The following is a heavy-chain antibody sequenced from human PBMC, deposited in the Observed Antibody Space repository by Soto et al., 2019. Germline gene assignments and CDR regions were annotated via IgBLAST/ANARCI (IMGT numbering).Heavy chain of an antibody. Sequence: QVQLVQSGAEVKKPGSSVKVSCKASGDTFSTSTITWMRQAPGQGLEWMGGIIPRSATSNYAEQFQGRVTITGDESKSTAYMELSSLRSEDTAVYYCAREGLVLVPTTVNSDYYYYAMDVWGQGTTVTVSS. CDR2: IIPRSATS. CDR1: GDTFSTST. CDR3: AREGLVLVPTTVNSDYYYYAMDV. V-gene: IGHV1-69*12. J-gene: IGHJ6*02. D-gene: IGHD2-2*01.